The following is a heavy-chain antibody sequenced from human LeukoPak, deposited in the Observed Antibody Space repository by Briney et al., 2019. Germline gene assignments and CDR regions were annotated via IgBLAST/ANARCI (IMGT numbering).Heavy chain of an antibody. V-gene: IGHV4-34*01. CDR2: INHSGST. CDR3: ARGRRSARPPPLDY. CDR1: GGPFSGYY. Sequence: PSETLSLTCAVYGGPFSGYYWSWIRQPPGEGLEWIGEINHSGSTNYNPSLKSRVTVSVDTSKNQFSLKLSSVTAADTAVYYCARGRRSARPPPLDYWGQGTLVTVSS. D-gene: IGHD6-6*01. J-gene: IGHJ4*02.